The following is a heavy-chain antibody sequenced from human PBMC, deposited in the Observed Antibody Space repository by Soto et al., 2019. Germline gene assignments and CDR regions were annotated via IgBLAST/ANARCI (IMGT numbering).Heavy chain of an antibody. CDR3: ARGDQGFDY. J-gene: IGHJ4*02. D-gene: IGHD3-16*01. Sequence: SQTLSLTCAISGDSVSSNSAAWNWSRQSPSRGLEWLGRTYYRSKWFNNYALSVKSRITINPDTSKNQFSLQRNYVTPEDTDVYYCARGDQGFDYWGQGTLVTVSS. V-gene: IGHV6-1*01. CDR1: GDSVSSNSAA. CDR2: TYYRSKWFN.